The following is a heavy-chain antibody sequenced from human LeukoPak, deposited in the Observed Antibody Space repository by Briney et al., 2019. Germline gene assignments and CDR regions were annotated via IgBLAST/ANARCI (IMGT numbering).Heavy chain of an antibody. Sequence: SETLSLTCTVSGGSITSNSYYWGWIRQPPGKGLEWIGSIYYSGSTYYNPSVKSRVTISVDTSKNQFSLKLSSVTAADTAVYYCARDRGGLLWFGELPHFGERTNWFDPWGQGTLVTVSS. V-gene: IGHV4-39*07. CDR1: GGSITSNSYY. D-gene: IGHD3-10*01. CDR3: ARDRGGLLWFGELPHFGERTNWFDP. CDR2: IYYSGST. J-gene: IGHJ5*02.